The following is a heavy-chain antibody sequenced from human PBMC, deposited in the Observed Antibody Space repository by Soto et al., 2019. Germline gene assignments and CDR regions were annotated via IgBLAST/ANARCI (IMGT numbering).Heavy chain of an antibody. CDR3: ARALPVAKGGFDP. J-gene: IGHJ5*02. D-gene: IGHD2-2*01. V-gene: IGHV3-53*01. Sequence: GGSLRLSCAASGFTVSNTYMAWVRQPPGKGLECVSVIYTAGGTNYADSVKGRFIISRDNSKNTLYLQMNSLRAEDTAVYYCARALPVAKGGFDPWGQGTLVTVSS. CDR2: IYTAGGT. CDR1: GFTVSNTY.